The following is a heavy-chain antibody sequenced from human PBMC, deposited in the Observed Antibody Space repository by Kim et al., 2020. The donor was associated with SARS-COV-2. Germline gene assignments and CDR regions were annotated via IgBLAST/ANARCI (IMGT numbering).Heavy chain of an antibody. V-gene: IGHV3-74*01. CDR1: GFTFSNYW. D-gene: IGHD1-20*01. CDR3: TRSDGHNSLFDY. Sequence: GGSLRLSCAASGFTFSNYWMHWVRQAPGKGLVWVSHVNTDGSITNYADSLKGRFTISRDNAKNTLYLQINNLRAEDTAVYYCTRSDGHNSLFDYWGQGTLLTVSS. CDR2: VNTDGSIT. J-gene: IGHJ4*02.